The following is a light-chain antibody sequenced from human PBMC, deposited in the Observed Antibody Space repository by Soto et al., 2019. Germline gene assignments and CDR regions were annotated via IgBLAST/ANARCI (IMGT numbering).Light chain of an antibody. CDR3: QRYNSSGT. Sequence: DIQMTQSPSTLAASVGDRVTVTCRASQSISSWLAWYQQKPGKAPTLLIYDASSLESGVPSRFSGSGSGTEFTLTISSLQPDDFATSYCQRYNSSGTFGQGTKVDIK. V-gene: IGKV1-5*01. J-gene: IGKJ1*01. CDR2: DAS. CDR1: QSISSW.